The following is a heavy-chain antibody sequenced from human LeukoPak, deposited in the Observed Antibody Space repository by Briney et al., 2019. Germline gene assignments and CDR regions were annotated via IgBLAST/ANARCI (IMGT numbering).Heavy chain of an antibody. CDR1: GGSFSSYY. D-gene: IGHD3-3*01. J-gene: IGHJ1*01. CDR2: IYTSGST. V-gene: IGHV4-59*10. CDR3: ATEDYDFWSGPLIFQH. Sequence: SETLSLTCAVYGGSFSSYYWSWIRQPAGKGLEWIGRIYTSGSTNYNPSLKSRVTMSVDTSKNQFSLKLSSVTAADTAVYYCATEDYDFWSGPLIFQHWGQGTLVTVSS.